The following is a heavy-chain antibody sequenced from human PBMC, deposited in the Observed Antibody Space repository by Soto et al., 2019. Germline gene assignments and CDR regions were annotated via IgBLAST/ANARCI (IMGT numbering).Heavy chain of an antibody. CDR2: IYYSGST. J-gene: IGHJ4*02. CDR1: GGSISSSSYY. Sequence: SETLSLTCTVSGGSISSSSYYWGWIRQPPGKGLEWIGSIYYSGSTYYNPSLKSRVTISVDTSKNQFSLKLSSVTAADTAVYYCASYPTVGDYQEAFDYWGQGTLVTVSS. D-gene: IGHD3-16*01. CDR3: ASYPTVGDYQEAFDY. V-gene: IGHV4-39*01.